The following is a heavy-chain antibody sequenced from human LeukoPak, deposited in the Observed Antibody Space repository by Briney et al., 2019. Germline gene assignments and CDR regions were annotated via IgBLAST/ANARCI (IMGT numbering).Heavy chain of an antibody. J-gene: IGHJ3*02. V-gene: IGHV4-39*01. CDR1: GGSISSSSYY. CDR3: ARHGGGSYYSLRPLADAFDI. CDR2: IYYSGST. Sequence: SETLSLTCTVSGGSISSSSYYWGWIRQPPGKGLEWIGSIYYSGSTYYNPSLKSRVTISVDTSKNRFSLKLSSVTAADTAVYYCARHGGGSYYSLRPLADAFDIWGQGTMVTVSS. D-gene: IGHD1-26*01.